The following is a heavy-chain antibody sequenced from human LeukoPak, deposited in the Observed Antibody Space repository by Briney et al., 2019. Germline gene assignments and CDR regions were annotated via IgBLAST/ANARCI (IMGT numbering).Heavy chain of an antibody. CDR3: ARGNTRRGGYRGDAFDI. Sequence: QPGGSLSLSCAASGFTVSSNYMSWVRQAPGKGLEWVSVIYSGGSTYYADSVKGRFTISRDNSKNTLYLQMNSLRAEDTAVYYCARGNTRRGGYRGDAFDIWGQGTMVTVSS. CDR2: IYSGGST. J-gene: IGHJ3*02. CDR1: GFTVSSNY. V-gene: IGHV3-66*01. D-gene: IGHD3-22*01.